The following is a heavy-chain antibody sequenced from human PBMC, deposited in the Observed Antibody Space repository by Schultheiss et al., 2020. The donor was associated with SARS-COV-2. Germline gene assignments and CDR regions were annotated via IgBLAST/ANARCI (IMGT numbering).Heavy chain of an antibody. V-gene: IGHV1-18*01. CDR3: ARLRDY. CDR1: GYTFTSYD. Sequence: ASVKVSCKASGYTFTSYDINWVRQAPGQGLEWMGWMNPNSGNTNYAQKLQGRVTMTTDTSTSTAYMELSRLRSDDTAVYYCARLRDYWGQGTLVTVSS. CDR2: MNPNSGNT. J-gene: IGHJ4*02. D-gene: IGHD3-10*01.